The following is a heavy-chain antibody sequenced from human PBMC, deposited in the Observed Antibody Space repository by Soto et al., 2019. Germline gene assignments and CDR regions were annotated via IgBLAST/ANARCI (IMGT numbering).Heavy chain of an antibody. J-gene: IGHJ6*03. V-gene: IGHV1-2*04. CDR3: ARDREPIQLWTSHDYYMDV. CDR1: GYTFTGYY. CDR2: INPNSGGT. Sequence: VASVKVSCKASGYTFTGYYMHWVRQAPGQGLEWMGWINPNSGGTNYAQKFQGWVTMTRDTSISTAYMELSRLRSDDTAVYYCARDREPIQLWTSHDYYMDVWGKGTAVTVSS. D-gene: IGHD5-18*01.